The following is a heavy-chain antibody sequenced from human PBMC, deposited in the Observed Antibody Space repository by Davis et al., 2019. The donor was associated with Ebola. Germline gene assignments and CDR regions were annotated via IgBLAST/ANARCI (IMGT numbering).Heavy chain of an antibody. Sequence: GESLKISCAASAFTVSSTYMGWVRQAPGKGLEWVSVIFSSGNTYYADSVKGRFTLSRDNSKNTLSLRMNSLRVEDTAVYYCARGVAGYWYFDLWGRGTLVTVSS. J-gene: IGHJ2*01. V-gene: IGHV3-53*01. CDR2: IFSSGNT. CDR3: ARGVAGYWYFDL. CDR1: AFTVSSTY. D-gene: IGHD6-19*01.